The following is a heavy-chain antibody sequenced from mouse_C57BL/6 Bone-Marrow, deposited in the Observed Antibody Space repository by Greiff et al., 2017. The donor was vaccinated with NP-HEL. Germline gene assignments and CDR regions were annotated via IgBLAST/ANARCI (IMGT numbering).Heavy chain of an antibody. J-gene: IGHJ2*01. CDR1: GSTFTSYW. CDR3: ARDYGPPWDYY. CDR2: IDPSDSET. Sequence: QVQLQQPGAELVRPGSSVKLSCKASGSTFTSYWMHWVKQRPIQGLEWIGNIDPSDSETHYNQKFKDKATLTVDKSSSTAYMQLSSLTSEDSAVYYCARDYGPPWDYYWGQGTTLTVSS. D-gene: IGHD1-1*02. V-gene: IGHV1-52*01.